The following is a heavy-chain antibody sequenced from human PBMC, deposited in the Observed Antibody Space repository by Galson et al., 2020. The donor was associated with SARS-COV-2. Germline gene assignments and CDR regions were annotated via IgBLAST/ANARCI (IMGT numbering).Heavy chain of an antibody. CDR2: ITAHADST. Sequence: GGSLRLSCAASGFTFSSCAMSWVRQAPGKGLEWVSLITAHADSTYYADSVKGRFTISRDNSKNTLYLQMSSLRAEDTALYYCAKEVGSAYGFYYFDYWGQGNLVTVSS. V-gene: IGHV3-23*01. D-gene: IGHD3-22*01. J-gene: IGHJ4*02. CDR3: AKEVGSAYGFYYFDY. CDR1: GFTFSSCA.